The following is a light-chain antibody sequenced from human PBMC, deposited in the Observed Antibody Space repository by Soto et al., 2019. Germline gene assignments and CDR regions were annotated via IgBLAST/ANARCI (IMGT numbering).Light chain of an antibody. V-gene: IGKV3-11*01. CDR3: QQRSDWPWT. CDR1: QSVSSY. J-gene: IGKJ1*01. CDR2: EAS. Sequence: EIVLTQSPATLSLSPGERATLSCRASQSVSSYLAWYQQKPGQAPRLLMYEASNRATGILARFSGGGSGTDFTLTISSLEPEDFAVYYCQQRSDWPWTFGQGTKVEIK.